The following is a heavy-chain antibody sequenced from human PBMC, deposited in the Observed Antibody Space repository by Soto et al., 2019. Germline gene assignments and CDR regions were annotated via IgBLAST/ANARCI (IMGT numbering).Heavy chain of an antibody. J-gene: IGHJ5*02. CDR2: IRSKANSYAT. CDR3: TRHTWDVAGAGTFDP. CDR1: GFTFSGSA. Sequence: EVQLVESGGGLVQPGGSLKLSCAASGFTFSGSAMHWVRQASGKGLAWVGRIRSKANSYATAYAASVKGRFTISRDDSKNTAYLQMNSLKTEDTAVYYCTRHTWDVAGAGTFDPWGQGTLVTVSS. D-gene: IGHD6-13*01. V-gene: IGHV3-73*01.